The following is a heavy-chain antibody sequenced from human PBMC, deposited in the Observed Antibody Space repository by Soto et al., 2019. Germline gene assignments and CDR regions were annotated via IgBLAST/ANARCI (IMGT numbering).Heavy chain of an antibody. V-gene: IGHV5-51*01. D-gene: IGHD3-22*01. J-gene: IGHJ6*02. CDR1: GYGFTSYW. Sequence: PGESLKISCKGSGYGFTSYWIGWVRQMPGKGLEWMGIIYPGDSDTRYSPSFQGQVTISADKSISTAYLQWSSLKASDTAMYYCARLPYYYDSSGYYGYYYYYGMDVWGQGTTVTVSS. CDR3: ARLPYYYDSSGYYGYYYYYGMDV. CDR2: IYPGDSDT.